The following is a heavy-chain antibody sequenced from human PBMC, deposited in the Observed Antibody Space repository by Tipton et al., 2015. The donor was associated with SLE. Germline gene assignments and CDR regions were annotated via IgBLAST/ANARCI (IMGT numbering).Heavy chain of an antibody. CDR3: ARVSAVKFDFRSGPADS. CDR1: GGSFSGYS. V-gene: IGHV4-34*01. D-gene: IGHD3-3*01. Sequence: TLSLTCAVYGGSFSGYSWNWIRQPPGKGLEWIGEINHSGSTNYNPSLKSRVSISVDTSKNQFSLKLSSVTAADTAVYYCARVSAVKFDFRSGPADSWGQGTPVTVSS. CDR2: INHSGST. J-gene: IGHJ5*01.